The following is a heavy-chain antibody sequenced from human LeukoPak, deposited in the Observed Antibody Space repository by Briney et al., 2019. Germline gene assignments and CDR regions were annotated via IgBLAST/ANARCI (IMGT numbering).Heavy chain of an antibody. D-gene: IGHD3-3*01. CDR2: ISYDGANI. CDR1: GFTFSSYS. V-gene: IGHV3-30*01. Sequence: GGSLRLSCAASGFTFSSYSMHWVRQAPGKGLVWVAVISYDGANIKYVDSVKGRFTISRDDSKNALYLQMNSLRAEDTAVYYCVKDADYDFWTYYYMDVWGKGTTVTVSS. CDR3: VKDADYDFWTYYYMDV. J-gene: IGHJ6*03.